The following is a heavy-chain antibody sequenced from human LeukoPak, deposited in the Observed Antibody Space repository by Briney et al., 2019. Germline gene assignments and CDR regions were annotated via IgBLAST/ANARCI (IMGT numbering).Heavy chain of an antibody. D-gene: IGHD3-22*01. Sequence: GGSLRLSCAASGFTFSGYGMHWVRQAPGKGLEWVAVIWYDGSNKYYADSVKGRFTISRDNSKNTLYLQMNSLRAEDTAVYYCARGPDYYDSSGYYYWGQGTLVTVSS. J-gene: IGHJ4*02. V-gene: IGHV3-33*01. CDR2: IWYDGSNK. CDR1: GFTFSGYG. CDR3: ARGPDYYDSSGYYY.